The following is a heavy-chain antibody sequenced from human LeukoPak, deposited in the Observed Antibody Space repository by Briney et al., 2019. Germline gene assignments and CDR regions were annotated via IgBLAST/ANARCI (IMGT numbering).Heavy chain of an antibody. D-gene: IGHD4-17*01. CDR1: GFTFSSYG. Sequence: PGGSLRLSCAASGFTFSSYGMHWVRQAPGKGLEWVALISDDGGKKYYADSVKGRFTISRDNSKNTLYLQMNRLRAEDTALYYCAKDLDHDYDDYGLDYWGQGTLVTVSS. J-gene: IGHJ4*02. CDR3: AKDLDHDYDDYGLDY. CDR2: ISDDGGKK. V-gene: IGHV3-30*18.